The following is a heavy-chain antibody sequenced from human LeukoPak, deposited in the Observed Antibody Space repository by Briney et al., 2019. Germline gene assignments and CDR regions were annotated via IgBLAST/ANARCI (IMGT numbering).Heavy chain of an antibody. V-gene: IGHV3-30*02. Sequence: GGSLTLSCAASGFTVSSYGLHRVRQAPGKGLEWVAFTLYDGINTYYADSVKGRFTISRDNSKNTMYLQMDSLRDDDTAVYYCAKIPLVYYTGSGSFADYRGQGTLVTVSS. J-gene: IGHJ4*02. D-gene: IGHD3-10*01. CDR2: TLYDGINT. CDR1: GFTVSSYG. CDR3: AKIPLVYYTGSGSFADY.